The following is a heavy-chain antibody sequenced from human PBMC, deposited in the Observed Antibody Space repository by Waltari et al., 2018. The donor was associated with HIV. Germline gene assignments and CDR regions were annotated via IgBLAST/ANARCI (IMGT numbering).Heavy chain of an antibody. CDR1: GFTFSSYS. V-gene: IGHV3-48*01. CDR2: ISSSGSTI. J-gene: IGHJ4*02. D-gene: IGHD1-26*01. CDR3: ARDYSGTYADFDY. Sequence: EVQLVESGGGLVQPGGSLRLSCAASGFTFSSYSMNWVRRAPGKGLEWVSYISSSGSTIYYADSVRGRFTISRDNAKNSLYLQLNSLRAEDTAVYYCARDYSGTYADFDYWGQGTLVTVSS.